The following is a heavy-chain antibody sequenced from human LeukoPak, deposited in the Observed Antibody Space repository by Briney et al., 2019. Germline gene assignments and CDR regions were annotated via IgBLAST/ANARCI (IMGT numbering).Heavy chain of an antibody. CDR1: GFTFSSYG. J-gene: IGHJ4*02. V-gene: IGHV3-30*02. CDR3: AKLGRTGYDSSGYATS. CDR2: IRYDGSNK. Sequence: GGSLRLSCAASGFTFSSYGIHWVRQAPGKGLEWVASIRYDGSNKYYAGSVKGRFTISRDNSKNTLYLQMNSLRAEDTAVYYCAKLGRTGYDSSGYATSWGQGTLVTVSS. D-gene: IGHD3-22*01.